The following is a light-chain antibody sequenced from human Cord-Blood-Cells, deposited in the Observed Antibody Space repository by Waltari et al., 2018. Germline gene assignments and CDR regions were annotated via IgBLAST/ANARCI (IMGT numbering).Light chain of an antibody. CDR1: QRVSSY. V-gene: IGKV3-11*01. J-gene: IGKJ2*01. CDR2: DAS. CDR3: QQRSNWPPEYT. Sequence: EIVLTQSPATLSLSPGARATLSCRASQRVSSYLAWYQQKPGQAPRLLIYDASNRATGIPARFSGSGSGTDFTLTISSLEPEDFAVYYCQQRSNWPPEYTFGQGTKLEIK.